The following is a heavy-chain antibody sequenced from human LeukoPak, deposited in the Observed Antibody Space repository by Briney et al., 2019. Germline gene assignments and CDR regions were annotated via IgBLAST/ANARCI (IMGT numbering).Heavy chain of an antibody. J-gene: IGHJ3*02. D-gene: IGHD4-17*01. CDR1: GITFSSYA. V-gene: IGHV3-23*01. Sequence: GGSLRLSCAASGITFSSYAMTWVRQAPGKGLERVSSIAGSGDSSYYADSVKGRFTISRDNSKNTMYLQMNSLRAEDTAVYYCARPLTTSDAFDIWGQGTMVTVSS. CDR2: IAGSGDSS. CDR3: ARPLTTSDAFDI.